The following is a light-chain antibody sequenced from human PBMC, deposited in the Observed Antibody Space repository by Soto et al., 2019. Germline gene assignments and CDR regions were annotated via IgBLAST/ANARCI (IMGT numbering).Light chain of an antibody. CDR3: QSYDSRLSGSYV. CDR2: NNN. CDR1: SSNIGAGYD. V-gene: IGLV1-40*01. J-gene: IGLJ1*01. Sequence: QSVLTQPPSVSGAPGQRVTISCTGSSSNIGAGYDVHLYQRLPGTAPKVLIYNNNNRPSGVHDRCSGFKSGTSASLAITVLQAEDEADYYCQSYDSRLSGSYVFGTGTKLTVL.